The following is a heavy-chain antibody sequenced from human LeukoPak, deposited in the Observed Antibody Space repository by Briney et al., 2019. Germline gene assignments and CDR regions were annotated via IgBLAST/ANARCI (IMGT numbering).Heavy chain of an antibody. Sequence: SETLSLTCTVSGGSISSHHWSWIRQPPGKGLEWIGYIYYSGSTNYNPSLKSRVTISVDTSKNQFSLKLSSVTAADTAVYYCARVRYSSRESDYWGQGTLVTVSS. CDR1: GGSISSHH. J-gene: IGHJ4*02. V-gene: IGHV4-59*11. CDR2: IYYSGST. D-gene: IGHD6-19*01. CDR3: ARVRYSSRESDY.